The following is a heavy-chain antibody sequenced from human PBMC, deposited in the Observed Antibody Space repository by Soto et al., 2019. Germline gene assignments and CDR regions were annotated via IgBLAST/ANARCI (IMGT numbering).Heavy chain of an antibody. J-gene: IGHJ6*02. CDR3: ARRRGKTYYYYGMDV. CDR1: GYSFTSYW. Sequence: PGESLKISCKGSGYSFTSYWISWVRQMPGKGLEWMGRIDPSDSYTNYSPSFQGHVTISADKSISTAYLQWSSLKASDTAMYYCARRRGKTYYYYGMDVWGQGTTVTVSS. D-gene: IGHD3-10*01. CDR2: IDPSDSYT. V-gene: IGHV5-10-1*01.